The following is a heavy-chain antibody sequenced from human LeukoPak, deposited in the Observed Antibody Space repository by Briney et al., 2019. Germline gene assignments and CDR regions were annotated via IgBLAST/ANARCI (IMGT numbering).Heavy chain of an antibody. CDR1: GFTFTSYD. V-gene: IGHV1-8*01. CDR2: MNPNSGNT. Sequence: ASVKVSCKASGFTFTSYDINWVRQAPGQGLEWMGWMNPNSGNTRYAQKVQGRITMTRDTSISTAYMELSSLRSEDTAVYFCAREGAGDFYDSSGNPAGDAFDSWGQGTMVIVSS. CDR3: AREGAGDFYDSSGNPAGDAFDS. J-gene: IGHJ3*02. D-gene: IGHD3-22*01.